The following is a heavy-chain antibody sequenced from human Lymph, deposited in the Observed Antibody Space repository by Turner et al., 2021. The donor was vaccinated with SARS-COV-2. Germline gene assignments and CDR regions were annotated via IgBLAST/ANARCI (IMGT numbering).Heavy chain of an antibody. Sequence: QVQLQESGPELVRPSETLSLTCTVSGGSISSTSWSWIRQSPGRGLEWIGYFYKIGSIDYNPTLRSRVTISVDTSKNQLSLNLISVTAADTAVYYCARHQGSTSGYDHGMNVWGQGTAVIVSS. CDR3: ARHQGSTSGYDHGMNV. CDR2: FYKIGSI. CDR1: GGSISSTS. D-gene: IGHD1-1*01. J-gene: IGHJ6*02. V-gene: IGHV4-59*08.